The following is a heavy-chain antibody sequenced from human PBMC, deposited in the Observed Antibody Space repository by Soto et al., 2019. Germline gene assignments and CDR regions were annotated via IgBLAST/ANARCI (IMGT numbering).Heavy chain of an antibody. CDR2: IYYSGST. D-gene: IGHD5-18*01. V-gene: IGHV4-61*08. J-gene: IGHJ5*02. CDR1: GGSVSRGDYY. CDR3: ARIPVDTYMINWFDP. Sequence: SETLSLTYTVSGGSVSRGDYYWSWIRQPPGKGLEWSGYIYYSGSTSYNPSLKSRVSISLDTSKNQFSLRLTSVAAADTAVYYCARIPVDTYMINWFDPWGQGTLVTVSS.